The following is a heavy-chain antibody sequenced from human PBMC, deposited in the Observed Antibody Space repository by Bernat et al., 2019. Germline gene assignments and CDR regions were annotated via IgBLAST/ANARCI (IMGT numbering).Heavy chain of an antibody. J-gene: IGHJ5*02. CDR2: IWSDGSNK. Sequence: VQLVESGGGLVKPGRSLRLSCAASGFTFSTYGMHWVRQAPGKGLEWVAVIWSDGSNKYYADSVKGRFTISRDNSNNTLYLQMNSLRAEDTAVYYCARDQASNWFDPWGQGTLVTVSS. CDR1: GFTFSTYG. V-gene: IGHV3-33*01. CDR3: ARDQASNWFDP.